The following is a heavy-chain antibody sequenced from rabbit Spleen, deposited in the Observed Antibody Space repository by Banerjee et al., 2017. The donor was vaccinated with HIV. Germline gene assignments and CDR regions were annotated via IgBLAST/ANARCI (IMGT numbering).Heavy chain of an antibody. CDR2: IGTAITYAP. V-gene: IGHV1S40*01. Sequence: EESGGDLVKPGASLTLTCTASGFSFSSSYYMCWVRQAPGKGLEWIGCIGTAITYAPYYATWAKGRFTISKTSSTTVTLQMTSLTAADTATYFCARDSCTSFSSYGMDLWGQGTLVTVS. D-gene: IGHD1-1*01. J-gene: IGHJ6*01. CDR1: GFSFSSSYY. CDR3: ARDSCTSFSSYGMDL.